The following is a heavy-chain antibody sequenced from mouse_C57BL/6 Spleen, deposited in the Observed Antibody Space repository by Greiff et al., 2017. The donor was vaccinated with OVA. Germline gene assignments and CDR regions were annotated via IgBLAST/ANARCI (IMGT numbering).Heavy chain of an antibody. D-gene: IGHD2-3*01. Sequence: QVQLQQPGAELVMPGASVKLSCKASGYTFTSYWMHWVKQRPGQGLEWIGEIDPSDSYTNYNQKFKGKSTLTVDKSSSTAYMQLSSLTSEDSAVYYGARVGMRWLLRDYWGQGTTLTVSS. J-gene: IGHJ2*01. CDR2: IDPSDSYT. CDR1: GYTFTSYW. V-gene: IGHV1-69*01. CDR3: ARVGMRWLLRDY.